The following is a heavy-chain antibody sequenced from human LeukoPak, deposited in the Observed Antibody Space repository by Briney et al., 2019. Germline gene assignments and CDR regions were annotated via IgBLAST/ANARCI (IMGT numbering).Heavy chain of an antibody. J-gene: IGHJ4*02. V-gene: IGHV4-59*01. CDR1: GGSISSYY. Sequence: SETLSLTCTVSGGSISSYYWSWIRQPPGKGLEWIGYIYYSGSTNYNPSLKSRVTISVDTSKNQFSLKLSSVTAADTAVYYCAWGGDGYNSGYYFDYWGQGTLATVSS. CDR3: AWGGDGYNSGYYFDY. CDR2: IYYSGST. D-gene: IGHD5-24*01.